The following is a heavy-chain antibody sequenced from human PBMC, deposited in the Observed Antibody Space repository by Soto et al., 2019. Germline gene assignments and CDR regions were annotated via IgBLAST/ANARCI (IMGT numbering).Heavy chain of an antibody. D-gene: IGHD1-7*01. V-gene: IGHV1-69*02. J-gene: IGHJ4*02. Sequence: GASVKVSCKASGGTFSSYTISWVRQAPGQGLEWMGRIIPILGIANYAQKFQGRVTITADKSTSTAYMELSSLRSEDTAVYYCATGTSPRGWSDYWGQGTLVTVSS. CDR2: IIPILGIA. CDR1: GGTFSSYT. CDR3: ATGTSPRGWSDY.